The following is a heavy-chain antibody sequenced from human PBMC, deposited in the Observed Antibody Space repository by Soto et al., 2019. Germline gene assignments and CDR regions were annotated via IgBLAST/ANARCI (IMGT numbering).Heavy chain of an antibody. J-gene: IGHJ4*02. CDR2: ISTI. V-gene: IGHV3-21*01. CDR3: ARDGGSYYFDY. Sequence: PGGSLRLSCAASGFTFSSYSMNWVRQAPGKGLEWVSSISTIYYADSVKGRFTISRDNAKNSLYLQMNSLRAEDTAVYYCARDGGSYYFDYWGQGNLVTVSS. D-gene: IGHD1-26*01. CDR1: GFTFSSYS.